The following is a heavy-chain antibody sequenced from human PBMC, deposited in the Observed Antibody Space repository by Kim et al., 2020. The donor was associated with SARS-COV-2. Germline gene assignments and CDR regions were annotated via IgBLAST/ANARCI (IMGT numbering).Heavy chain of an antibody. J-gene: IGHJ1*01. CDR3: AKDEVTMVRGVMPI. Sequence: GGSLRLSCAASGFTFSNYAMTWVRQVPGKGLGWVSAISGSGGSTYYADSVKGRFTISRDNTKNTLYLQMNSLRAGDTAVYYCAKDEVTMVRGVMPIWGQGTLVTVSS. CDR1: GFTFSNYA. CDR2: ISGSGGST. V-gene: IGHV3-23*01. D-gene: IGHD3-10*01.